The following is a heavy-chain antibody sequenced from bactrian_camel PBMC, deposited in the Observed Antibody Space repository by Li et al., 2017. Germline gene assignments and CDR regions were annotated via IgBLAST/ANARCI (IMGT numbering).Heavy chain of an antibody. CDR1: GFTFSSYG. D-gene: IGHD2*01. Sequence: QVQLVESGGGLVQPGGSLRLSCAASGFTFSSYGMSWVRQAPGKGLEWVSGIFSDGARTYYADSVEGRFTISKDNAKNTLYLQMNSLTPEDTAMYYCAADTRTYCRGGSGFYWYHYGGQGTQVTVS. CDR3: AADTRTYCRGGSGFYWYHY. V-gene: IGHV3S33*01. J-gene: IGHJ4*01. CDR2: IFSDGART.